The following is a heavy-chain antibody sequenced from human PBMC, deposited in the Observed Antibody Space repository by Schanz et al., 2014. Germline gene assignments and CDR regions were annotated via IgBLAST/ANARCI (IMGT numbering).Heavy chain of an antibody. D-gene: IGHD6-19*01. CDR1: GDSISSTSYY. CDR2: IYYSGST. Sequence: QLQMQESGPGLVKPSETLSLTCSVSGDSISSTSYYWGWIRQPPGKGLEWIGSIYYSGSTYYNASLKSRAPIPVDTSKTLFPLKLNSVTAADSAVYYCARLWGGWRIPDYWGQGTLVTVSS. J-gene: IGHJ4*02. V-gene: IGHV4-39*01. CDR3: ARLWGGWRIPDY.